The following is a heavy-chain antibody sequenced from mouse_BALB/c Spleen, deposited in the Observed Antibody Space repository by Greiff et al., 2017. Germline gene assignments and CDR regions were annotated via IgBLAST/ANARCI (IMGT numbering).Heavy chain of an antibody. CDR2: IWGDGST. Sequence: QVQLKESGPGLVAPSQSLSITCTVSGFSLTGYGVNWVRQPPGKGLEWLGMIWGDGSTDYNSALKSRLSISKDNSKSQVFLKMNSLQTDDTARYYCARDRSLLPYAMDYWGQGTSVTVSS. CDR3: ARDRSLLPYAMDY. V-gene: IGHV2-6-7*01. CDR1: GFSLTGYG. J-gene: IGHJ4*01. D-gene: IGHD1-2*01.